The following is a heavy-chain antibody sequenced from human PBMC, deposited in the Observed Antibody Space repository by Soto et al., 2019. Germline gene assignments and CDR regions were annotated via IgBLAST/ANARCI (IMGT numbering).Heavy chain of an antibody. D-gene: IGHD3-3*01. J-gene: IGHJ6*02. CDR1: GFTFSSYS. CDR3: GTACWSGYGGGGMDV. Sequence: GGSLRLSCAASGFTFSSYSMNWVRRAPGKGLEWVSYISSSSTIYYADSVKGRFTISRDNAKNSLYLQMNSLRDEDTAVYYCGTACWSGYGGGGMDVWGQGNTVTVS. CDR2: ISSSSTI. V-gene: IGHV3-48*02.